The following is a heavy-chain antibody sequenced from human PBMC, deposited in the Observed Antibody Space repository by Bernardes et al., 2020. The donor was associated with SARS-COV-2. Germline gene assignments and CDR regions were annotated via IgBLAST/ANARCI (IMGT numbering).Heavy chain of an antibody. V-gene: IGHV3-21*01. J-gene: IGHJ6*02. CDR3: ARDLDVRWSGYYTWYYYYGMDV. Sequence: GGSLRLSCAASGFTFSSYSMNWVRQAPGKGLEWVSSISSSSSYIYYADSVKGRFTISRDNAKNSLYLQMNSLRAEDTAVYYCARDLDVRWSGYYTWYYYYGMDVWGQGTTVTVSS. D-gene: IGHD3-3*01. CDR1: GFTFSSYS. CDR2: ISSSSSYI.